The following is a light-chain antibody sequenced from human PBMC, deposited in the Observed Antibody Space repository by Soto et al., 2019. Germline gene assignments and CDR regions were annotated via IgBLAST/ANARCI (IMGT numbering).Light chain of an antibody. CDR1: QTVRNNY. Sequence: FGLTQSPARLSLSPRERATVSCGASQTVRNNYLAWYQQKPGQAPRLLIYDASSRATGIPDRFSGGGSGTDFTLTISRLEPEDFAVYYCQQFSSYPLTFGGGSKVDI. J-gene: IGKJ4*01. V-gene: IGKV3D-20*01. CDR3: QQFSSYPLT. CDR2: DAS.